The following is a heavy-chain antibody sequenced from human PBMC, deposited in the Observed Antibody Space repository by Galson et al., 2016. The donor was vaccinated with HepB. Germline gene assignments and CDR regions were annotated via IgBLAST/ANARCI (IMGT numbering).Heavy chain of an antibody. J-gene: IGHJ4*02. Sequence: SLRLSCAASGITFSNYGMHWVRQAPGKGLEWVALISYDGSNKYYADSVKGRFTISRDNSKNTLYLQMNSLRAEDTAVYYCAKLWNTAMVMGRDFDYWGQGTLVTVSS. V-gene: IGHV3-30*18. CDR2: ISYDGSNK. CDR1: GITFSNYG. D-gene: IGHD5-18*01. CDR3: AKLWNTAMVMGRDFDY.